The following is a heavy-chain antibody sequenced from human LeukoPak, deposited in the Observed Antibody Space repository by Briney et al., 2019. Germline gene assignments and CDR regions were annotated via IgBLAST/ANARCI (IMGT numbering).Heavy chain of an antibody. CDR1: GGSISSGSYY. D-gene: IGHD1-26*01. V-gene: IGHV4-61*02. CDR2: IYTSGST. CDR3: AAVTRELLFDY. Sequence: SETLSLTCTVSGGSISSGSYYWSCIRQPAGKGLEWIGRIYTSGSTNYNPSLKSRVTISVDTSKNRFSLKLSSVTAADTAVYYCAAVTRELLFDYWGQGTLVTVSS. J-gene: IGHJ4*02.